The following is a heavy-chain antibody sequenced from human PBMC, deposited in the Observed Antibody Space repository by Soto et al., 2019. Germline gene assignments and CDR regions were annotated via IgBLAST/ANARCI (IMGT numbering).Heavy chain of an antibody. CDR1: GGSISGYY. CDR3: ARSGSKYGANAFDI. V-gene: IGHV4-59*01. Sequence: SETLSLTCTVSGGSISGYYWDWIRQPPGKGLEYIGHIYYIGTTNYNPSLKSRATISVDTSKNQFSLKLTSVTAADTAVYFCARSGSKYGANAFDIWDQGTMVTVSS. D-gene: IGHD5-18*01. J-gene: IGHJ3*02. CDR2: IYYIGTT.